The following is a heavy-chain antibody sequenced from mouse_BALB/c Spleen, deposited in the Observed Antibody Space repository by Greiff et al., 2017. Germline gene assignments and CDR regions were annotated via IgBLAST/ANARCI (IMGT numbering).Heavy chain of an antibody. Sequence: VQLQQSGAELVRPGVSVKISCKGSGYTFTDYAMHWVKQSHAKSLEWIGVISTDYGDASYNQKFKGKATMAVDKSSSTAYMKLARLTSEDSAIYYCAREGKFAPFAYWGQGTLVTVSA. V-gene: IGHV1S137*01. CDR3: AREGKFAPFAY. CDR1: GYTFTDYA. CDR2: ISTDYGDA. J-gene: IGHJ3*01.